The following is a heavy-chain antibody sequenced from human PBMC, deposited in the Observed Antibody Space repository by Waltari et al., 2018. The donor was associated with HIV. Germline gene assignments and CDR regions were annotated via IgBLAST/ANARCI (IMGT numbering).Heavy chain of an antibody. Sequence: QVQLQESGPGLVKPSETLSLTCAVSGYSISSGYYWGWIRQPPGKRLEWIGSFYLRGRTYYNPALKSRVTISVDTSKNQFSLKLSSVIAADTAVYYCAREVYSGYDRGIDYWGQGTLVTVSS. CDR3: AREVYSGYDRGIDY. J-gene: IGHJ4*02. V-gene: IGHV4-38-2*02. CDR1: GYSISSGYY. D-gene: IGHD5-12*01. CDR2: FYLRGRT.